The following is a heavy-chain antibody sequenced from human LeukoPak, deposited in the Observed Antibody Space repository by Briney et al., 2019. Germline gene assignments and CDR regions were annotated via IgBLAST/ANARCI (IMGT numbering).Heavy chain of an antibody. J-gene: IGHJ5*02. CDR2: IYYSGST. V-gene: IGHV4-59*01. CDR3: ARGAVAESSWWFDP. CDR1: GGSISSYY. D-gene: IGHD6-19*01. Sequence: SETLSLTCTVSGGSISSYYWSWIRQPPGKGLEWIGYIYYSGSTNYNPSLKSRVTISVDTSKNQFSLKLSSVTAADTAVYYCARGAVAESSWWFDPWGQGTLVTVSS.